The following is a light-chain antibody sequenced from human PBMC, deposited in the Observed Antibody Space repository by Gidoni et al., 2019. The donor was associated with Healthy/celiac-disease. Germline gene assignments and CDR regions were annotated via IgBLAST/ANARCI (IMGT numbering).Light chain of an antibody. CDR1: SPNLGEGYA. CDR3: QSYDSSLSVYV. J-gene: IGLJ1*01. V-gene: IGLV1-40*01. Sequence: QSVLTQPPPVSRAPGPRVTISCTGSSPNLGEGYAVHWYQQRPGTAPHLLIYGNSNRPSGVPDRSSGSKSGTSSSLAITGLQAEDEADYYCQSYDSSLSVYVFGTGTKVTVL. CDR2: GNS.